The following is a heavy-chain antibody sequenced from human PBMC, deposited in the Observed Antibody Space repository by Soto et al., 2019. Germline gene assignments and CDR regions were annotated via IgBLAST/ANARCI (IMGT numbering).Heavy chain of an antibody. CDR2: IYNTVSA. V-gene: IGHV4-30-4*08. J-gene: IGHJ4*02. Sequence: QGQLQESGPGLVEPSQILSLTCIFSGGSVSIGGYFWIWIRQSPWKGLEWIGHIYNTVSAYGNPSLESRLTRSLDTSMNQFSPRLKSVTAAHTSVYFCPRGSDVANFDTWGQGTLVTVS. CDR3: PRGSDVANFDT. CDR1: GGSVSIGGYF. D-gene: IGHD3-10*02.